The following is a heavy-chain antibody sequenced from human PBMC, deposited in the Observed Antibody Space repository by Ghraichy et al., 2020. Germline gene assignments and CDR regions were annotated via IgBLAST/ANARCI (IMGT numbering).Heavy chain of an antibody. CDR2: IGSNDGSP. J-gene: IGHJ4*02. CDR1: GFTFSSYA. D-gene: IGHD1-26*01. Sequence: GGSPRLSCAASGFTFSSYAMNWVRQAPGKGLEWVSSIGSNDGSPYYADSVRGRFIISRDNSKNTLYLQMNSLRAEDTAVYFCAKDVRGSPAYWGQGTLVTVSS. CDR3: AKDVRGSPAY. V-gene: IGHV3-23*01.